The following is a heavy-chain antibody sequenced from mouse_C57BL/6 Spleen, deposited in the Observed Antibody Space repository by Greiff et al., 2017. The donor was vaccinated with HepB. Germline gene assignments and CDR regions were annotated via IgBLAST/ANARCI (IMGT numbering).Heavy chain of an antibody. CDR1: GYTFTDYY. Sequence: EVQLQQSGPELVKPGASVKISCKASGYTFTDYYMNWVKQSHGKSLEWIGDINPNNGGTSYNQKFKGKATLTVDKSSSTAYMELRSLTSEDSAVYYCARRSYYYGSSPGYFDVWGTGTTVTVSS. D-gene: IGHD1-1*01. J-gene: IGHJ1*03. CDR3: ARRSYYYGSSPGYFDV. V-gene: IGHV1-26*01. CDR2: INPNNGGT.